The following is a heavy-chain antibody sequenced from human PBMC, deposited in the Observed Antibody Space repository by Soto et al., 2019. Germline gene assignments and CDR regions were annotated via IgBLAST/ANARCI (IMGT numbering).Heavy chain of an antibody. CDR1: GYTFTSYG. D-gene: IGHD6-13*01. V-gene: IGHV1-18*01. CDR2: ISTYNGNT. J-gene: IGHJ6*02. CDR3: ARRYGIAAAGTYYYYYGMDV. Sequence: ASVKVSCKASGYTFTSYGISWVRQAPGQGLEWMGWISTYNGNTNYAQKLQGRVTMTTDTSTSTAYMELRSLRSDDTAVYYCARRYGIAAAGTYYYYYGMDVWGQRTTVTVSS.